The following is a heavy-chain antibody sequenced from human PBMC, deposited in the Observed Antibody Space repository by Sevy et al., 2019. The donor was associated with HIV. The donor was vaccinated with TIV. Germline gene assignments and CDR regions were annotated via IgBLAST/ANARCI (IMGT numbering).Heavy chain of an antibody. J-gene: IGHJ3*02. Sequence: GGSLRLSCAASGFTFSSYAMHWVRQAPGKGLEWVAVISYDGSNKYYAYSVKGRFTISRDNSKKTLYLEMNSLRAEETAGYYCAREIWGGDDLTYDAFDIWGQGTMVTVSS. D-gene: IGHD3-16*01. CDR2: ISYDGSNK. CDR1: GFTFSSYA. CDR3: AREIWGGDDLTYDAFDI. V-gene: IGHV3-30-3*01.